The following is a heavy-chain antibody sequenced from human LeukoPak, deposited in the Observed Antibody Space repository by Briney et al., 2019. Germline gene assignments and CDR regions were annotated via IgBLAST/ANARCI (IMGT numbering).Heavy chain of an antibody. D-gene: IGHD3-10*01. CDR3: AKDYGTDDSGRRGYLDN. J-gene: IGHJ4*02. CDR1: GFTFSHSG. Sequence: GGSLRLSCAVSGFTFSHSGMLWVRQAPGKGLEWVAIIWYDGREKYYADSVKGRFTISRDNSKNTLFLQMNSLRVEDTAVYYCAKDYGTDDSGRRGYLDNWGQGALVTVSS. V-gene: IGHV3-33*06. CDR2: IWYDGREK.